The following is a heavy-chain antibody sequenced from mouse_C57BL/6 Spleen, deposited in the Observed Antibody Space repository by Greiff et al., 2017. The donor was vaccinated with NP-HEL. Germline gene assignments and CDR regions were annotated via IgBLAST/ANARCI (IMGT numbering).Heavy chain of an antibody. CDR2: ISSGGDYI. D-gene: IGHD2-4*01. CDR3: TRVGHYDKGYAMDY. V-gene: IGHV5-9-1*02. Sequence: EVKVVESGEGLVKPGGSLKLSCAASGFTFSSYAMSWVRQTPEKRLEWVAYISSGGDYIYYADTVKGRFTISRDNARNTLYLQMSSLKSEDTAMYYCTRVGHYDKGYAMDYWGQGTSVTVSS. J-gene: IGHJ4*01. CDR1: GFTFSSYA.